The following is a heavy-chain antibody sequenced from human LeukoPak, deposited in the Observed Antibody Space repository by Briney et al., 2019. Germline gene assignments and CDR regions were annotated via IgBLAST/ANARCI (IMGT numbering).Heavy chain of an antibody. D-gene: IGHD3-22*01. V-gene: IGHV1-8*01. CDR3: ARDRARYYDSSGYLSNDAFDI. Sequence: ASVKVSCKASGYTFTSFDMNWVRQATGQGLEWMGWMNPNSGNTGYAQKFQGRVTMTRNTSISTAYMELSSLRSDDTAVYYCARDRARYYDSSGYLSNDAFDIWGQGTMVTVSS. CDR2: MNPNSGNT. J-gene: IGHJ3*02. CDR1: GYTFTSFD.